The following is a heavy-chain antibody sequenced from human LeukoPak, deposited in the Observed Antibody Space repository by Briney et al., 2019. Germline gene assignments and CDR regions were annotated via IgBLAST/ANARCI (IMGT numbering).Heavy chain of an antibody. CDR3: ARRDTYGDSSDY. CDR2: IIPILGIA. D-gene: IGHD4-17*01. J-gene: IGHJ4*02. V-gene: IGHV1-69*04. CDR1: GGTFSSYA. Sequence: SVTVSCTASGGTFSSYAISWVRQAPGQGLEWMGRIIPILGIANYAQKFQGRVTITADKSTSTAYMELSSLRSEDTAVYYCARRDTYGDSSDYWGQGTLVTVSS.